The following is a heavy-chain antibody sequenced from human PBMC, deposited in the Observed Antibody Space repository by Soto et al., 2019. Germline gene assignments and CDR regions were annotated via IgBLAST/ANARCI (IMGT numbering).Heavy chain of an antibody. CDR2: INTDGSST. J-gene: IGHJ2*01. Sequence: GGSLRLSCAVSGFTFRSYWMHWVRQAPGRGLAWVSRINTDGSSTSYADSVKGRFTISRDNAKNTLYLQMNSLRVEDTAVYYCARVESLFLMIRLPTRSTPFRTRRSSDL. CDR3: ARVESLFLMIRLPTRSTPFRTRRSSDL. V-gene: IGHV3-74*01. CDR1: GFTFRSYW. D-gene: IGHD5-18*01.